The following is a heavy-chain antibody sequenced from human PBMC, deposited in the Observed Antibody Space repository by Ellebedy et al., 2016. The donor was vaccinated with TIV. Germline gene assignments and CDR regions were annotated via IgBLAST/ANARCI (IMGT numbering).Heavy chain of an antibody. J-gene: IGHJ4*02. CDR1: GFTFSGSA. CDR2: IRSKANSYAT. D-gene: IGHD2-21*01. V-gene: IGHV3-73*01. Sequence: GESLKISCAASGFTFSGSAMHWVRQASGKGLEWVGRIRSKANSYATAYAASVKGRFTISRDDSKNTAYLQMNSLKTEDTAVYYCIGVAVDYWGQGTLVTVSS. CDR3: IGVAVDY.